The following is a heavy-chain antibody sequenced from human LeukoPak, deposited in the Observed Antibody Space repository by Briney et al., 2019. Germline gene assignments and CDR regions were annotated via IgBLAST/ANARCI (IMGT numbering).Heavy chain of an antibody. CDR2: IYPGDSDT. D-gene: IGHD3-22*01. CDR1: GYIFTSYW. J-gene: IGHJ4*02. V-gene: IGHV5-51*01. Sequence: ESLKISCKGSGYIFTSYWIGWVRQMPGKGLEWMGIIYPGDSDTRYSPSFQGQVTISADKSISTAYLQWSSLKASDTAMYYCATPDPVPDSSGYYSAYWGQGTLVTVSS. CDR3: ATPDPVPDSSGYYSAY.